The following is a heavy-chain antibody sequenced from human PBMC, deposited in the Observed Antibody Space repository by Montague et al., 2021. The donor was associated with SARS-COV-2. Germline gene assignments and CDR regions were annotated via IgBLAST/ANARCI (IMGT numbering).Heavy chain of an antibody. Sequence: SETLSLTCTVSGGSVSSGGYYWSWIRQPPGKGLEWIGYIYYSGSTNYNLSLKSRVTTSLDTSKNQFSLKLTSVTAADTAVYYCARVSLAAAATRSDYWGQGTLVTVSS. CDR1: GGSVSSGGYY. J-gene: IGHJ4*02. D-gene: IGHD6-13*01. V-gene: IGHV4-61*08. CDR2: IYYSGST. CDR3: ARVSLAAAATRSDY.